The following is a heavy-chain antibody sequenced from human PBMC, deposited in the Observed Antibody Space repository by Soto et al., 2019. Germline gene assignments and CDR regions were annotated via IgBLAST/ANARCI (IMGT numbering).Heavy chain of an antibody. CDR3: ASQTRGYYDSSGYYVVDY. V-gene: IGHV4-31*03. Sequence: TLSLTCTVSGGSISSGGYYWSWIRQHPGKGLEWIGYIYYSGSTYYNPSLKSRVTISVDTSKNQFSLKLSSVTAADTAVYYCASQTRGYYDSSGYYVVDYWGQGTLVTVSS. J-gene: IGHJ4*02. CDR1: GGSISSGGYY. CDR2: IYYSGST. D-gene: IGHD3-22*01.